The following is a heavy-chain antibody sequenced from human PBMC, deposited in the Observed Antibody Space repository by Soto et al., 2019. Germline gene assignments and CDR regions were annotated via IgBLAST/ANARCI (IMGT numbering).Heavy chain of an antibody. Sequence: GESLKISCKGSVYSFTDYWISWVRQMPGKGLEWMGRIDPSDSYINHSPSFEGHVTISADKSISTAYLQWSGLRASDSAMYYCARRRCRTTSCPRNYYGMDVWGQGTTVTVSS. CDR1: VYSFTDYW. CDR2: IDPSDSYI. J-gene: IGHJ6*02. CDR3: ARRRCRTTSCPRNYYGMDV. D-gene: IGHD2-2*01. V-gene: IGHV5-10-1*01.